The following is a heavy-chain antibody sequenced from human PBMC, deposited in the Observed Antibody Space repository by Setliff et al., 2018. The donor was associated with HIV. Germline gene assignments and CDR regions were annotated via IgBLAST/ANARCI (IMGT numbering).Heavy chain of an antibody. CDR2: IRGKRGKAYGGTT. CDR1: GFTFSSYW. J-gene: IGHJ4*02. Sequence: GGSLRLSCAASGFTFSSYWMTWVRQAPGKGLEWVGFIRGKRGKAYGGTTEYATSVKGRFTISRDDSKSIAYLEMNSLKTEDTAVYYCTRELAVPGTSFFDYWGQGTLVTVSS. CDR3: TRELAVPGTSFFDY. D-gene: IGHD6-19*01. V-gene: IGHV3-49*04.